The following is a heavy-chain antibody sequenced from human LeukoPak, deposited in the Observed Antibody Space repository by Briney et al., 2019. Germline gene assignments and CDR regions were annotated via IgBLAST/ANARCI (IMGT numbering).Heavy chain of an antibody. D-gene: IGHD6-19*01. J-gene: IGHJ4*02. CDR1: GFTFSDFA. Sequence: PGGSLRLSCAASGFTFSDFAMHWVRQAPGKGLEWVALIVYHGGEKYYADSVKGRFTISRDNSKNTLYLQMNSLRAEDTAVYYCSKGEGYSSGWYLFDYWGQGTLVTVSS. CDR2: IVYHGGEK. CDR3: SKGEGYSSGWYLFDY. V-gene: IGHV3-30*02.